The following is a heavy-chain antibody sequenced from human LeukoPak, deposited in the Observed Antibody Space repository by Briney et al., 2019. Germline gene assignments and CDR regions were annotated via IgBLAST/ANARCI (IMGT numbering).Heavy chain of an antibody. CDR3: AKGGRDTSKYYFDY. Sequence: GGSLRLSCAASGFTFGSFAMVWVRQAPGKGLEWVSVIGSDNGGIQYADSVRGRFTISRDNSKNTVWLEMNSLRVEDTAVYYCAKGGRDTSKYYFDYWGQGTQVTVSS. J-gene: IGHJ4*02. D-gene: IGHD1-26*01. CDR1: GFTFGSFA. V-gene: IGHV3-23*01. CDR2: IGSDNGGI.